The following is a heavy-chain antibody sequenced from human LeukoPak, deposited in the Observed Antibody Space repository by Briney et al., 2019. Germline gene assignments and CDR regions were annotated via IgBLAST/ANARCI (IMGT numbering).Heavy chain of an antibody. CDR3: ARDGIVGATLGDY. CDR2: ISSSSSTI. CDR1: GFTFSSYS. J-gene: IGHJ4*02. Sequence: GGSLRLSCAASGFTFSSYSMNWVRQAPGKGLEWVSYISSSSSTIYYADSVKGRFTISRDNAKNSLYLQMNSLRAEDTAVYYCARDGIVGATLGDYWGQGTLVTVSS. V-gene: IGHV3-48*01. D-gene: IGHD1-26*01.